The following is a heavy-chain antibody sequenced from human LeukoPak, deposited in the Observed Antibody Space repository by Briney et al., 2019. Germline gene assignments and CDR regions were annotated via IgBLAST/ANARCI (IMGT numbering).Heavy chain of an antibody. CDR2: IIPIVNIA. Sequence: GASVKVSCKASGDTFSSYAISWVRQAPGQGLEWMGRIIPIVNIASYAQKFQGRVTIIADKSTSTAYMELSSLRSEDTAVYYCARAREGIADYWGQGTLVTVSS. CDR3: ARAREGIADY. CDR1: GDTFSSYA. V-gene: IGHV1-69*04. J-gene: IGHJ4*02. D-gene: IGHD6-13*01.